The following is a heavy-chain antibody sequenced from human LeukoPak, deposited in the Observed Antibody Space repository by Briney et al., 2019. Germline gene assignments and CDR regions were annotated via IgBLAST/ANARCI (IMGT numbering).Heavy chain of an antibody. CDR3: ATPYCGSSSCLDVFNV. CDR1: CVSVSDGLYY. J-gene: IGHJ3*01. D-gene: IGHD2-2*01. Sequence: SQTLSPTCNVSCVSVSDGLYYWTWIRQHPVKGLEWIGYKYFSGSAKYNPSLKSRLTISIDTAKNQFSLQLNSVTAADTATYYCATPYCGSSSCLDVFNVWGQGTRVTVSS. CDR2: KYFSGSA. V-gene: IGHV4-31*03.